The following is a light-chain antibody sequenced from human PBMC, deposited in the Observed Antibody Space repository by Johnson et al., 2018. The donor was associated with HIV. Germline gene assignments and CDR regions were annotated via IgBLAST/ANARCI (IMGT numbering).Light chain of an antibody. CDR1: SSNIGNNY. V-gene: IGLV1-51*01. CDR2: DNY. CDR3: GTWDSSLSVYV. J-gene: IGLJ1*01. Sequence: QSVLTQPPSVSAAPGQKVTISCSGSSSNIGNNYVSWYQQLPGTAPKLLIYDNYKRPSGIPDRFSGSKSGTAATLGITGLQTGDEANYYCGTWDSSLSVYVFGTGTKFTVL.